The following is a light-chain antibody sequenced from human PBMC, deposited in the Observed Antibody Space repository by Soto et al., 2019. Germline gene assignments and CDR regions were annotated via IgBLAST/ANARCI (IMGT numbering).Light chain of an antibody. V-gene: IGKV1-5*01. CDR3: QHMRT. J-gene: IGKJ1*01. CDR2: DAS. Sequence: DIQMTQSPSTLSASIGDRVTITCRASQNINNWIAWYQQKPGKAPKFLIYDASTLESGVPSRFSGSGFGTEFSLTISSLQPDDFASYYCQHMRTFGQGTKVDNK. CDR1: QNINNW.